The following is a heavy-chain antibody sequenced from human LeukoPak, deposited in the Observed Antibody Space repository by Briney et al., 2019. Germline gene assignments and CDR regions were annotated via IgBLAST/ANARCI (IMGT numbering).Heavy chain of an antibody. Sequence: GRSLRLSCAASGFTFDDYAMHWVRQAPGKGLEWVSGISWNSGSIGYADSVKGRFTISRGNAKNSLYLQVNSLRAEDTALCYCAKVESSSWTALDYWGQGTLVTVSS. CDR1: GFTFDDYA. J-gene: IGHJ4*02. CDR3: AKVESSSWTALDY. CDR2: ISWNSGSI. V-gene: IGHV3-9*01. D-gene: IGHD6-13*01.